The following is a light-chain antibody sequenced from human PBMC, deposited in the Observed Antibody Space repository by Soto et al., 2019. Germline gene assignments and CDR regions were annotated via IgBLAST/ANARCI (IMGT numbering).Light chain of an antibody. Sequence: YQHAPGRDPKLLIYRASTLQGGVPSRFSGSGSGTDFTLTISSLQPEDFATYYCQQSYTTPLTCGGGHKG. V-gene: IGKV1-39*01. CDR2: RAS. CDR3: QQSYTTPLT. J-gene: IGKJ4*01.